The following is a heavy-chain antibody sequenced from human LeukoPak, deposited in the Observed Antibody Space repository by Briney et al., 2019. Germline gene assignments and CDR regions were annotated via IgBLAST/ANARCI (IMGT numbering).Heavy chain of an antibody. CDR1: GSRFTSYW. V-gene: IGHV5-51*01. CDR3: ARLAGTLTIGYCSSTSCSNWFDP. J-gene: IGHJ5*02. D-gene: IGHD2-2*01. Sequence: GESLKISCKGSGSRFTSYWIGWVRQMPGKGLEWMGIIYPGDSDTRYSPSFQGQVTISADKSISTAYLQWSSLKASDTAMYYCARLAGTLTIGYCSSTSCSNWFDPWGQGTLVTVSS. CDR2: IYPGDSDT.